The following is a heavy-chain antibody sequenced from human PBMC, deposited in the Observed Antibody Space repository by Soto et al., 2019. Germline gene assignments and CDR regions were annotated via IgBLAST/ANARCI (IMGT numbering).Heavy chain of an antibody. V-gene: IGHV4-61*03. D-gene: IGHD3-22*01. CDR2: IFYTGVT. CDR3: VRVLDSSWYADL. J-gene: IGHJ2*01. Sequence: QVQLQESGPGLVKPSETLSLTCSVSGGSVSNASFYWTWIRQAPGTGLEYIGCIFYTGVTNYNPSLSSRVIISLDTSKNHFSLKLNSMTAADTAVYYCVRVLDSSWYADLWGRGTLVTVSS. CDR1: GGSVSNASFY.